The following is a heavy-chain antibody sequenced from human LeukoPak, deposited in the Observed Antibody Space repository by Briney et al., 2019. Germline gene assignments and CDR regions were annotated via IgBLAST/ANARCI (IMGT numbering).Heavy chain of an antibody. CDR1: GFTFSSYG. J-gene: IGHJ4*02. CDR3: AKGDANYYDSSGYMIDY. V-gene: IGHV3-33*06. D-gene: IGHD3-22*01. Sequence: GGSLRLSCVASGFTFSSYGMHWVRQAPGKGLEWVAVIWYDGSNKYYADSVKGRFTISRDNSRNTLYLQMNSLRAEDTAVYYCAKGDANYYDSSGYMIDYWGQGTLVTVSS. CDR2: IWYDGSNK.